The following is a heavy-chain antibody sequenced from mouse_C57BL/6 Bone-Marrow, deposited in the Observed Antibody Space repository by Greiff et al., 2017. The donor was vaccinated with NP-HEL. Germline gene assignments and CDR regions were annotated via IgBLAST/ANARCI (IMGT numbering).Heavy chain of an antibody. Sequence: EVQGVESGGGLVKPGGSLKLSCAASGFTFSSYAMSWVRQTPEKRLEWVATISDGGSYTYYPDNVKGRFTISRDNAKNNLYLQMSHLKSEDTAMYYCARDLGLRRGDYWGQGTTLTVSS. CDR2: ISDGGSYT. CDR1: GFTFSSYA. J-gene: IGHJ2*01. D-gene: IGHD2-2*01. V-gene: IGHV5-4*01. CDR3: ARDLGLRRGDY.